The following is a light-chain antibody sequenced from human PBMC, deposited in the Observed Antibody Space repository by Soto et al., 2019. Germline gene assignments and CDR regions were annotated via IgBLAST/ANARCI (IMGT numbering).Light chain of an antibody. Sequence: QSALTQPASVSGSPGQSITISCTGTSSDVGGYNYVSWYQQHPGKAPKLMIYDVSIRPSGISDRFSGSKSGDTASLTISRLQSEDEADYYCCSYTISSILLFGGGTQLTVL. J-gene: IGLJ2*01. V-gene: IGLV2-14*01. CDR3: CSYTISSILL. CDR2: DVS. CDR1: SSDVGGYNY.